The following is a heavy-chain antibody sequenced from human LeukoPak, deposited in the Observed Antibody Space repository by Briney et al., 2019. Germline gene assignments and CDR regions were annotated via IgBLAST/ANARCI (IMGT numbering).Heavy chain of an antibody. D-gene: IGHD6-19*01. CDR2: ISWNSGSI. CDR3: VKDIRPWGWYYFDY. J-gene: IGHJ4*02. V-gene: IGHV3-9*01. Sequence: GGSLRLSCAASGFTFDDYAMHWVRQAPGKGLEWVSGISWNSGSIGYAASVKGRFTISRDNAKNSLYLQMNSLRAEDTALYYCVKDIRPWGWYYFDYWGQGTLVTVSS. CDR1: GFTFDDYA.